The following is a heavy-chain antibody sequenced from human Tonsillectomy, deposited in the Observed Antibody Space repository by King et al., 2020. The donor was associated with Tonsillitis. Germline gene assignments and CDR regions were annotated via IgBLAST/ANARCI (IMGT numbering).Heavy chain of an antibody. CDR3: VRGRYYDSLRDYFDS. CDR2: IGTAGNP. D-gene: IGHD3-16*01. V-gene: IGHV3-13*05. J-gene: IGHJ4*02. CDR1: GFTFSNYD. Sequence: VQLVESGGGLVQPGGSLRLSCAASGFTFSNYDMHWVRQAIGKGLEWVSGIGTAGNPYYPGSVKGRFTISRENAKNSVFLQMNSLRAGDTAVYYCVRGRYYDSLRDYFDSWGQGTLVTVSS.